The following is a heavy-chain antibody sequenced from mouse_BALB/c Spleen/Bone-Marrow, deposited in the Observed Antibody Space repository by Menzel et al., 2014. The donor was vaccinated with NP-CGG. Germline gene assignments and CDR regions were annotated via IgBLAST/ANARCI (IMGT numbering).Heavy chain of an antibody. Sequence: EVQRVESGGGLVRPGGSLKLSCAASGFTFSSYAMSWVRQTPEKRLEWVASISSGGSTYYPDSVKGRFTISRDNARNILYLQMSSLGSEDTAMYYCARWYYGSGFAYWGQGTLVTVSA. J-gene: IGHJ3*01. CDR3: ARWYYGSGFAY. D-gene: IGHD1-1*01. CDR1: GFTFSSYA. CDR2: ISSGGST. V-gene: IGHV5-6-5*01.